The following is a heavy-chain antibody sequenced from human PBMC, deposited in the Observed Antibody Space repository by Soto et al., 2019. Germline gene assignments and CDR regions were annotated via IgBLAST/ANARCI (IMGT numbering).Heavy chain of an antibody. D-gene: IGHD3-22*01. V-gene: IGHV3-23*01. CDR2: SSDDGDRT. Sequence: GGSLSLSCAASGFPFIRYAMTWVRQAPGKGLDWVSASSDDGDRTYYADSVKGRFTISRDNSKNTLYLQMNSLRAADTAVYYCAKIHYSDGSGSPYSYALDVLGQGTTVTVSS. CDR3: AKIHYSDGSGSPYSYALDV. CDR1: GFPFIRYA. J-gene: IGHJ6*02.